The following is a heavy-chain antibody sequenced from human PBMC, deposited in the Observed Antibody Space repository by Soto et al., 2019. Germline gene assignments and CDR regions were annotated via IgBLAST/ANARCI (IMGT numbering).Heavy chain of an antibody. CDR3: ARQHYYDSTDY. V-gene: IGHV4-39*01. Sequence: SETLSLTCTVSGGSISSSSYYWGWIRQPPGKGLEWIGSIYYSGSTYYNPSLKSRVTISVDTSKNQFSLKLSSVTAADTAVYYCARQHYYDSTDYWGQGTLVTVSS. D-gene: IGHD3-22*01. CDR2: IYYSGST. CDR1: GGSISSSSYY. J-gene: IGHJ4*02.